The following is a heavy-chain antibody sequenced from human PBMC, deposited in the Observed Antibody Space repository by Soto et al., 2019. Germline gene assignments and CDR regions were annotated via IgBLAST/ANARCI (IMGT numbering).Heavy chain of an antibody. J-gene: IGHJ6*02. V-gene: IGHV3-15*01. CDR2: IKSKTDGGTT. CDR3: TTSLDIVVVVAATPYYYYGMDV. CDR1: GFTFSNAW. D-gene: IGHD2-15*01. Sequence: EVQLVESGGGLVKPGGSLRLSCAASGFTFSNAWMSWVRQAPGKGLEWVGRIKSKTDGGTTDYAAPVKGRFNISRDDSKNTLDLQMNSLKTEDTAVYYCTTSLDIVVVVAATPYYYYGMDVWGQGTTVTVSS.